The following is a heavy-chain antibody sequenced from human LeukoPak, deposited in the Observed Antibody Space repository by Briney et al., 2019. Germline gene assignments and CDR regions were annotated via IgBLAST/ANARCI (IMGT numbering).Heavy chain of an antibody. CDR1: GGSFRGYY. J-gene: IGHJ4*02. CDR3: ASTERCSTTCPLDY. V-gene: IGHV4-34*01. Sequence: AETLSLTCAVYGGSFRGYYWSWIRQPPGKGLEWIGEINHSGSTNYNPSLKSRVTISLDTSMKQFSLKLNSVTAADTAVYYCASTERCSTTCPLDYWGQGTLVTVSS. D-gene: IGHD2-2*01. CDR2: INHSGST.